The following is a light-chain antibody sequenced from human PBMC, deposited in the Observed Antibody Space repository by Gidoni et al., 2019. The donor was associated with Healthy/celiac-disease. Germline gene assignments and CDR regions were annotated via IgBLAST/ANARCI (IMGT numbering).Light chain of an antibody. J-gene: IGKJ2*01. CDR1: QDISNY. V-gene: IGKV1-33*01. Sequence: IQMTQSPSSLSASVGDRVTITCQASQDISNYLNWYQQKPKKAPKLLIYDASNLETGVPSRFSGRGSGTGFTFTISRLQPEDIATYYCQQYDNLRYTFGQWTKLEIK. CDR3: QQYDNLRYT. CDR2: DAS.